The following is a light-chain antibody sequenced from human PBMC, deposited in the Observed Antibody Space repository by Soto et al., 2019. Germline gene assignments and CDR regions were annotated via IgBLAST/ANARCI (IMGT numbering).Light chain of an antibody. CDR2: DVS. CDR1: SSDVGGYNY. J-gene: IGLJ1*01. V-gene: IGLV2-14*01. CDR3: SSYTSSSTRV. Sequence: SALTQPASVSGSPGQSITISCTETSSDVGGYNYVSWYQQHPGKAPKLMIYDVSNRPSGVSNRFSGSKSGNTASLTISGLQAEDEAYYYCSSYTSSSTRVFGTGTKVTVL.